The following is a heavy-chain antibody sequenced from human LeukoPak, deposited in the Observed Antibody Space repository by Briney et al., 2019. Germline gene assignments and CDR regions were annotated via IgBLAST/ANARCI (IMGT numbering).Heavy chain of an antibody. CDR1: GGSISSGGHY. V-gene: IGHV4-31*03. Sequence: SQTLSLTCTVSGGSISSGGHYWSWIRQHPGKGLEWIGYIYYSGSTYYNPSLKSRVTISVDTSKNQFSLKLSSVTAVDTAVYYCARGSMTQAFDYWGQGTLVTVSS. J-gene: IGHJ4*02. CDR2: IYYSGST. CDR3: ARGSMTQAFDY. D-gene: IGHD2/OR15-2a*01.